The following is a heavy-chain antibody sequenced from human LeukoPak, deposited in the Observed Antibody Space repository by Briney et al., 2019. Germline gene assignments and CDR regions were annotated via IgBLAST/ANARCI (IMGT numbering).Heavy chain of an antibody. CDR3: VRLRRNNDRSGYYYYYDY. CDR2: ISVRSNYR. CDR1: GYTFSDFS. V-gene: IGHV3-21*01. D-gene: IGHD3-22*01. Sequence: TGGSLTLSRAASGYTFSDFSVNWVRPAPGKGLEWVSSISVRSNYRYYADSVRGRFTISRDDDRDSLFLQMNSLRAEDTAVYFCVRLRRNNDRSGYYYYYDYWGQGTLVTVSS. J-gene: IGHJ4*02.